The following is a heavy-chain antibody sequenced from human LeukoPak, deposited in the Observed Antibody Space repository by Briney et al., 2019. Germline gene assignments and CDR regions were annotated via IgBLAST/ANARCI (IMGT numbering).Heavy chain of an antibody. CDR1: GFSVSTNY. CDR2: IYSGGPT. V-gene: IGHV3-66*02. J-gene: IGHJ4*02. Sequence: GGSLRLSCAASGFSVSTNYMTWVRQAPLKGLEWLSVIYSGGPTFYADSVKGRFTISRDSSKNTLYLEMNSLRPEDTAVYYCARRSFYDSSGYSRGLDFWGQGTLVTVSS. D-gene: IGHD3-22*01. CDR3: ARRSFYDSSGYSRGLDF.